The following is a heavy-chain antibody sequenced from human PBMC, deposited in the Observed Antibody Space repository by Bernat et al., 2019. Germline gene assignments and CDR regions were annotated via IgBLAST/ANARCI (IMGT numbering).Heavy chain of an antibody. D-gene: IGHD2-15*01. CDR1: GYTFTSYA. J-gene: IGHJ4*02. V-gene: IGHV1-3*01. Sequence: QVQLVQSGAEVKKPGASVKVSCKASGYTFTSYAMHWVRQAPGQRLEWMGWINAGNGNTKYSQKFQGRVTITRDTSASTAYMELSRLRSEDTAVYYCARGGYCSGGSCYFPYLDYWGQGTLVTVSA. CDR3: ARGGYCSGGSCYFPYLDY. CDR2: INAGNGNT.